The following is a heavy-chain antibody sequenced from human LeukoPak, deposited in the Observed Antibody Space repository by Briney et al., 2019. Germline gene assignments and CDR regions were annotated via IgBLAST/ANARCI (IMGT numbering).Heavy chain of an antibody. V-gene: IGHV4-38-2*02. CDR1: GYSISSGYY. CDR3: AREWRASDAFDI. CDR2: IYYSGST. J-gene: IGHJ3*02. D-gene: IGHD3-3*01. Sequence: SETLSLTCTVSGYSISSGYYWGWIRQPPGKGLEWIGSIYYSGSTYYNPSLKSRVTISVDTSKNQFSLKLSSVTAADTAVYYCAREWRASDAFDIWGQGTMVTVSS.